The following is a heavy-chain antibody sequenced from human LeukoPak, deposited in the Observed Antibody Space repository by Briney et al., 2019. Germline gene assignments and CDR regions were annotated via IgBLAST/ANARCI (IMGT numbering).Heavy chain of an antibody. D-gene: IGHD4-17*01. Sequence: ASVKVSCKASGYTFTGYYMHWVRQATGQGLEWMGWINPNSGGTNYAQKFQGRVTMTRDTSISTAYMELSRLRSDDTAVYYCARGGTTVTDPYGMDVWGQGTTVTVSS. CDR3: ARGGTTVTDPYGMDV. V-gene: IGHV1-2*02. CDR2: INPNSGGT. J-gene: IGHJ6*02. CDR1: GYTFTGYY.